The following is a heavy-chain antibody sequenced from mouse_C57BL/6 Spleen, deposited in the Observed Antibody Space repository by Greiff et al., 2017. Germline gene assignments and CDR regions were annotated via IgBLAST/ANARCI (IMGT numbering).Heavy chain of an antibody. D-gene: IGHD1-3*01. CDR2: IHPNSGST. Sequence: VQLQQPGAELVKPGASVKLSCKASGYTFTSYWMHWVKQRPGQGLEWIGMIHPNSGSTNYNEKFKSKATLTVDKSSSTAYMQLSSLTSEDSAVYDCARWRSDYAMDYWGQGTSVTVSS. V-gene: IGHV1-64*01. CDR3: ARWRSDYAMDY. J-gene: IGHJ4*01. CDR1: GYTFTSYW.